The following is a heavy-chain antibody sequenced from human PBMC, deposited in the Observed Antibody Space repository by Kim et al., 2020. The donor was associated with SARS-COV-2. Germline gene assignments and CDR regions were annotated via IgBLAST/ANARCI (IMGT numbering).Heavy chain of an antibody. J-gene: IGHJ4*02. CDR2: IKQDGSVR. V-gene: IGHV3-7*03. CDR1: GFTFSNYW. CDR3: SRIGYSSSSFDY. D-gene: IGHD6-6*01. Sequence: GGSLRLSCAATGFTFSNYWMSWVRQAPGKGLEWVANIKQDGSVRYYVDSVKVRFTISRDNGKSSVYLQMNSLRVEDTAVYYCSRIGYSSSSFDYWGQGTLVTVSS.